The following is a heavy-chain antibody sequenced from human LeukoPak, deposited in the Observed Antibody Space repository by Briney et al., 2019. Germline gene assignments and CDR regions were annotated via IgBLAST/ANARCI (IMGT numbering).Heavy chain of an antibody. J-gene: IGHJ5*02. CDR3: ARHGGGYCRSTSCYLFDP. CDR1: GYSFTTYW. V-gene: IGHV5-51*01. Sequence: GESLKISCKVSGYSFTTYWIGWVRQMPGKGLEWMGIIYPGDSDTRYSPSFQGQVTISADKSISTAYLQWSSLKASDTAMYYCARHGGGYCRSTSCYLFDPWGQRTLVTVSS. D-gene: IGHD2-2*01. CDR2: IYPGDSDT.